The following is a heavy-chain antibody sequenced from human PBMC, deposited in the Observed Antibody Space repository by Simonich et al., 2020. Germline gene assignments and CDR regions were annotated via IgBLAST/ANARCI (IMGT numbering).Heavy chain of an antibody. CDR3: ARTQKTTVTYCVDY. Sequence: QVQLQQWGAGLLKPSETLSLTCAVYGGSFSGYYWSWIHQPPGKGLEWLGEINHIESTNNNPSLKSRVTIAVDTSKNQFSLKLSSVTAADTAVYYCARTQKTTVTYCVDYWGQGTLVTVSS. CDR1: GGSFSGYY. D-gene: IGHD4-17*01. V-gene: IGHV4-34*01. CDR2: INHIEST. J-gene: IGHJ4*02.